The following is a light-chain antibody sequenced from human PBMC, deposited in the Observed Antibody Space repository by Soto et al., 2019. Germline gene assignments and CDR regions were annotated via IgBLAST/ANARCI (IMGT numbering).Light chain of an antibody. CDR2: DAS. CDR3: QQYTNTNNPWM. V-gene: IGKV1-5*01. J-gene: IGKJ1*01. Sequence: DIQMTQSPSTLPASVGDRVTITCRASQSISNWLALYQQKPGTAPKVLVYDASTLQSGVASRFSGSGSGTEFTLIISGLQPDDSATYYCQQYTNTNNPWMFGQGTKVDI. CDR1: QSISNW.